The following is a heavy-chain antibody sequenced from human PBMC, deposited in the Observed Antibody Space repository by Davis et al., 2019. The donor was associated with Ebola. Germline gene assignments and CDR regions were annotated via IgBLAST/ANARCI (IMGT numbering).Heavy chain of an antibody. D-gene: IGHD3-22*01. J-gene: IGHJ6*03. Sequence: GESLKISCAASGFTFSSYSMNWVRQAPGKGLEWVSSISSSSSYIYYADSVEGRFTISRDNSKDTLSLLMNSLRAEDTAVYYCARPIEGSGYYYNYYYMDVWGKGTTVTVSS. V-gene: IGHV3-21*01. CDR2: ISSSSSYI. CDR3: ARPIEGSGYYYNYYYMDV. CDR1: GFTFSSYS.